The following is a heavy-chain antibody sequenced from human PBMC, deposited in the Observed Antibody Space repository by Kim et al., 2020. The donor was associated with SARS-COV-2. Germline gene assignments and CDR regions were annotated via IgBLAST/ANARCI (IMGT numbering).Heavy chain of an antibody. CDR2: INYSGTP. CDR3: ARHRAIAYLFDS. Sequence: SETLSLTCTVSGGSISSYYWSWIRQPPGKGLEWIGYINYSGTPNYNPSLKSRVTISVDTSKNQFSLKLSSVTAADTAVYYCARHRAIAYLFDSWGQGTLVTVSS. V-gene: IGHV4-59*08. J-gene: IGHJ4*02. D-gene: IGHD2-21*01. CDR1: GGSISSYY.